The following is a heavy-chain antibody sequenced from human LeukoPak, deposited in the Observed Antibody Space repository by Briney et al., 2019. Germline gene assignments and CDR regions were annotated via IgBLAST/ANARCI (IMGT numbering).Heavy chain of an antibody. CDR2: ISGSGGST. D-gene: IGHD3-10*01. CDR1: GFTFSSYA. V-gene: IGHV3-23*01. Sequence: GGSLRLSCAASGFTFSSYAMSWVRQAPGKGLEWVSAISGSGGSTYYADSVKGRFTISRDNSKNTLYLQMNSLRAEDTAVYYCAKDKVSVTMVRGVIAYFDYWGQGTLVTVSS. J-gene: IGHJ4*02. CDR3: AKDKVSVTMVRGVIAYFDY.